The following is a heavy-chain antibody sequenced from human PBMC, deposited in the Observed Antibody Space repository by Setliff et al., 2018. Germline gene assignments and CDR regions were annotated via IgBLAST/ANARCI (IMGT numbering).Heavy chain of an antibody. CDR2: MNPNSGNT. V-gene: IGHV1-8*02. J-gene: IGHJ5*02. D-gene: IGHD5-18*01. CDR3: ARSKVEAAMVKHNWFDP. CDR1: GYTFTNYD. Sequence: ASVKVSCKTSGYTFTNYDINWVRQATGQGLEWMGWMNPNSGNTGYAQNFQGRVSMTRNTSISTAYMELNSLTSEDTAVYYCARSKVEAAMVKHNWFDPRGQGTLVTVSS.